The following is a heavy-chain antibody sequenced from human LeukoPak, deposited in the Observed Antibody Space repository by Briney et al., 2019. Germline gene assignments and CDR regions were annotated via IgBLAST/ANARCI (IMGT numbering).Heavy chain of an antibody. CDR3: ARDGIVGATYPYYYYMDV. V-gene: IGHV4-34*01. CDR1: GGSFSGYY. CDR2: INHSGST. Sequence: SETLSLTCAVYGGSFSGYYWSWIRQPPGKGLEWIGEINHSGSTNYNPSLKSRVTISVDTSKNQFSPKLSSVTAADTAVYYCARDGIVGATYPYYYYMDVWGKGTTVTVSS. J-gene: IGHJ6*03. D-gene: IGHD1-26*01.